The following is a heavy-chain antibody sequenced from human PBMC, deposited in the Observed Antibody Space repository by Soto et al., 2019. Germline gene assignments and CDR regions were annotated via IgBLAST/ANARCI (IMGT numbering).Heavy chain of an antibody. V-gene: IGHV1-69*01. CDR3: ARDRGWIKHWFAP. J-gene: IGHJ5*02. CDR2: LIPIFGTA. D-gene: IGHD5-18*01. CDR1: GGTFSSYA. Sequence: QVQLVQSGAEVKKPGSSVKVSCKASGGTFSSYAISWVRQSPGQGLEWMGGLIPIFGTANSAQKFQGRVTIPADESTSLGSMERSSLRSEDTAVYYCARDRGWIKHWFAPWGQGPLVTVSS.